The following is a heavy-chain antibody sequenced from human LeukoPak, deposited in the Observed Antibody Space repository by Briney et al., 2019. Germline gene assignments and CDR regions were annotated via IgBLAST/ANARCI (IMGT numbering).Heavy chain of an antibody. D-gene: IGHD6-13*01. Sequence: SETLSLTCAVYGGSFSGYYWSWIRQPPGKGLEWIGEINHSGSTNYNPSLKSRVTISVGTSKNQFSLKLSSVTAADTAVYYCASPLAAARYDAFDIWGQGTMVTVSS. V-gene: IGHV4-34*01. CDR1: GGSFSGYY. J-gene: IGHJ3*02. CDR3: ASPLAAARYDAFDI. CDR2: INHSGST.